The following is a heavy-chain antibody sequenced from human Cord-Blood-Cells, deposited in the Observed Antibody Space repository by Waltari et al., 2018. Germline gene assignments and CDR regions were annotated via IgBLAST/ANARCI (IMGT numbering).Heavy chain of an antibody. Sequence: QVQLVQSGAEVKKPGASVKVSCTVSGYTLTELSMHWVRQAPGKGLEWMGGLDQEHGETIYAQKFQSRGTMTEDTSTDTAYMELSSLRSEDTAVYYCATVKMVRGVTPIIAGDYWGQGTLVTVSS. V-gene: IGHV1-24*01. CDR1: GYTLTELS. D-gene: IGHD3-10*01. CDR3: ATVKMVRGVTPIIAGDY. J-gene: IGHJ4*02. CDR2: LDQEHGET.